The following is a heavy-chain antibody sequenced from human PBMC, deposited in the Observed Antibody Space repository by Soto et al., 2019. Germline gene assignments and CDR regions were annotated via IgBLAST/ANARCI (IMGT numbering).Heavy chain of an antibody. J-gene: IGHJ4*02. D-gene: IGHD2-21*02. CDR2: VYYTGST. V-gene: IGHV4-61*01. CDR1: GGSVTSDTYY. CDR3: AGGPCVGGGDCYCDY. Sequence: SETLSLTCTVSGGSVTSDTYYWRWIRQPPEKGLEWIGHVYYTGSTTYNPSLKSRVTMSVDTSKNQFSLTLYSVTSADTAMYYCAGGPCVGGGDCYCDYWGQGALVTVSS.